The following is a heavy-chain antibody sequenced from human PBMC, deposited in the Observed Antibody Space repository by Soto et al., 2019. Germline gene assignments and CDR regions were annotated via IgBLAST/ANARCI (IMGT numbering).Heavy chain of an antibody. CDR3: AKMRGGEQLADY. V-gene: IGHV3-23*01. CDR2: ISGSGGST. Sequence: PGGSLRLSCAASGFTFSSYAMSWIRQAPGKGLEWVSAISGSGGSTYYAESVKGRFTISRDNSKNTLYLQMNSLRAEDTAVYYCAKMRGGEQLADYWGQGTLVTVSS. J-gene: IGHJ4*02. D-gene: IGHD6-6*01. CDR1: GFTFSSYA.